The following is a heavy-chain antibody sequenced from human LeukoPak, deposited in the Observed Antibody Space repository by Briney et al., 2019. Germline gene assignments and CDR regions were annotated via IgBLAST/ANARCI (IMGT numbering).Heavy chain of an antibody. D-gene: IGHD4-17*01. J-gene: IGHJ4*02. CDR1: RFTSSNAW. V-gene: IGHV3-15*01. CDR2: NKSKTYRETT. Sequence: GGLLRLSCEDSRFTSSNAWMNWVRQAPGDGLEWVGRNKSKTYRETTHYAAPVKGRFTLSRYYSKNILYLQLNSMKTDDTAVYYCTTADYGDHQFDYWGQGTLVTVSS. CDR3: TTADYGDHQFDY.